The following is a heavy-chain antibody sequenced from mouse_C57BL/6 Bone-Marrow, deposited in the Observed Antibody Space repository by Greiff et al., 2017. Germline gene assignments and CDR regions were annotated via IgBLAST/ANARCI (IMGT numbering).Heavy chain of an antibody. D-gene: IGHD1-1*01. Sequence: EVMLVESEGGLVQPGSSMKLSCTASGFTFSDYYMAWVRQVPEKGLEWVANINYDGSSTYYLDSLKSRFIISRDNAKNILYLQMSSLKSEDTATYYCARGTWFFYGSEGFAYWGQGTLVTVSA. J-gene: IGHJ3*01. V-gene: IGHV5-16*01. CDR1: GFTFSDYY. CDR3: ARGTWFFYGSEGFAY. CDR2: INYDGSST.